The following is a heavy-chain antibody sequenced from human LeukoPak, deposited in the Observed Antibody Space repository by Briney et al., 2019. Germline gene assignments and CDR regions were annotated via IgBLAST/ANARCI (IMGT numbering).Heavy chain of an antibody. CDR2: IIPIFGTA. CDR3: ARDNDTPYYYYGMDV. V-gene: IGHV1-69*13. J-gene: IGHJ6*02. CDR1: GGTFSSYA. D-gene: IGHD3-22*01. Sequence: SVEVSCKASGGTFSSYAISCVRQAPGQGLEWMGGIIPIFGTANYAQKFQGRVTITADESTSTAYMELSSLRPEDTAVYYCARDNDTPYYYYGMDVWGQGTTVTVSS.